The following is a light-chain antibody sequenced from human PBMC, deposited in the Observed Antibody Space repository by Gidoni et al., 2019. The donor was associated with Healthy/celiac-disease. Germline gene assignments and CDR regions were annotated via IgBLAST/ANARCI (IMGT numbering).Light chain of an antibody. CDR2: SNN. J-gene: IGLJ1*01. CDR1: SSNIGSNT. Sequence: QSVLTQPPSASGTPGQRVTISCSGSSSNIGSNTVNWYQQLQGTAPQLLIYSNNQRPSGVPDRFSGSKSGTSASLAISGLQSEDEADYYCAAWDDSLNGNYVFGTGTKDTVL. V-gene: IGLV1-44*01. CDR3: AAWDDSLNGNYV.